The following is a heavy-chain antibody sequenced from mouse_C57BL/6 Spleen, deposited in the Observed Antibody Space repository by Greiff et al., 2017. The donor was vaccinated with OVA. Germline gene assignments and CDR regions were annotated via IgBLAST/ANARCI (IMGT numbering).Heavy chain of an antibody. Sequence: DVQLQESGPGLAKPSQTLSLTCSVTVYSITSDYWNLIRKFPGNNLAYMGYISYSGSTYYNPSLKSRISITRDTSKNQYYLQLNSVTTEDTATYYCAGYSSGYFAYWGQGTLVTVSA. J-gene: IGHJ3*01. CDR2: ISYSGST. CDR3: AGYSSGYFAY. CDR1: VYSITSDY. V-gene: IGHV3-8*01. D-gene: IGHD3-2*02.